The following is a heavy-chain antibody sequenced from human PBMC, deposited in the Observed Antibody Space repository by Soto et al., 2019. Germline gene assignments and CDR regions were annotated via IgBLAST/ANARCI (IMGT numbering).Heavy chain of an antibody. Sequence: QVQLVQSGAEVKKRGASVKVSCKTSGYTFTSSGISWVRQAPGQGLEWMGWISSHNGSTNYAQNLQGRVTMTTDTSTSTAYMEVRSPKSDDTAVYYCATDHVDADYWGQGTLVTVSS. CDR1: GYTFTSSG. J-gene: IGHJ4*02. CDR2: ISSHNGST. V-gene: IGHV1-18*01. CDR3: ATDHVDADY. D-gene: IGHD5-18*01.